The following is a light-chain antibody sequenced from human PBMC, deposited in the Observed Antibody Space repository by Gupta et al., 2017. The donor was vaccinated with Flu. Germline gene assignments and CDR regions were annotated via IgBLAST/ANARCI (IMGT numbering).Light chain of an antibody. V-gene: IGKV2-30*01. CDR1: ESLVYSDGSTV. J-gene: IGKJ1*01. Sequence: DVVMTQSPLSLPVTLGQTAAISCRSSESLVYSDGSTVLHWFHQRPGQAPRRLIYLVSHREAGVPDRFSGSGSGTDFTLKSSRVEAEDVGIYFCMQGAHWPWAFGQGTKVEI. CDR3: MQGAHWPWA. CDR2: LVS.